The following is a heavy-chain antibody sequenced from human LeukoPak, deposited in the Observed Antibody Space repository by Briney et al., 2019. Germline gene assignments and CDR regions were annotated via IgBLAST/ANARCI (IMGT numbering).Heavy chain of an antibody. CDR2: ISGSGGST. D-gene: IGHD3-16*01. CDR1: GFTFSSYG. CDR3: AKVPSWGHYYYMDV. V-gene: IGHV3-23*01. J-gene: IGHJ6*03. Sequence: GGSLRLSCAASGFTFSSYGMSWVRQAPGKGLEWVSAISGSGGSTYYADSVKGRFTISRDNSKNTLYLQMNSLRAEDTAVYYCAKVPSWGHYYYMDVWGKGTTVTIS.